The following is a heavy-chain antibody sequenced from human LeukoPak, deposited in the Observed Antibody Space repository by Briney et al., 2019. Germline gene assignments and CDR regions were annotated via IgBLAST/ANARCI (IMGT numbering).Heavy chain of an antibody. CDR1: GGPISRHS. J-gene: IGHJ3*02. D-gene: IGHD1-26*01. Sequence: PSETLSLTCTVSGGPISRHSWSWIPQPPGKRLEWSGYMFNMERTNYNPSLKGRVTISVDTSKNQLSLKLSSVTAADTAMYYCVRLDDGSHAFENWGQGTMVTVSS. V-gene: IGHV4-59*08. CDR3: VRLDDGSHAFEN. CDR2: MFNMERT.